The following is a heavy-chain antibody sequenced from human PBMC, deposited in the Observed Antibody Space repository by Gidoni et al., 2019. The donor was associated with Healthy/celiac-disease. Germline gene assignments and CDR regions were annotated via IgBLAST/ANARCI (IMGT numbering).Heavy chain of an antibody. CDR2: INPSGGST. CDR1: GYTFTSYY. D-gene: IGHD3-22*01. J-gene: IGHJ4*02. CDR3: ARDKGSSGYYPNYYFDY. V-gene: IGHV1-46*01. Sequence: QVQLVQSGAEVKKPGASVKVSCKASGYTFTSYYMHWVRQAPGQGLEWMGIINPSGGSTSYAQKFQGRVTMTRDTSTSTVYMELSSLRSEETAVYYCARDKGSSGYYPNYYFDYWGQGTLVTVSS.